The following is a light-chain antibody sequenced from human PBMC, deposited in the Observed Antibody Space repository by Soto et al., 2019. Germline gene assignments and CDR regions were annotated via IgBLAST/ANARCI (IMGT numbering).Light chain of an antibody. CDR3: QQYGSSPLT. Sequence: EIVMTQSPATLSVSPGERATLSCRASQSVSSNLAWYQQKPGQAPRLLIYGAANRATGIPDRFSGSGSGTDFSLTISRLEPEDFVVYFCQQYGSSPLTFGGGTKVDIK. V-gene: IGKV3-20*01. CDR1: QSVSSN. CDR2: GAA. J-gene: IGKJ4*01.